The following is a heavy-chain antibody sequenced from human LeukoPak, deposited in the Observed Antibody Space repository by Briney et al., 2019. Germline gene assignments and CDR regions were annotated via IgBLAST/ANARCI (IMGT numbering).Heavy chain of an antibody. Sequence: SETLSLTCTVSGGSVSSGVYYWSWIRQLPGKGLEWIGYIYYSGTTYYNPSLKSRVTISIDTSKNQFSLRLTSVTAADTAVYYCARPTHYWGQGTLVTVSS. CDR2: IYYSGTT. J-gene: IGHJ4*02. V-gene: IGHV4-31*03. CDR1: GGSVSSGVYY. CDR3: ARPTHY.